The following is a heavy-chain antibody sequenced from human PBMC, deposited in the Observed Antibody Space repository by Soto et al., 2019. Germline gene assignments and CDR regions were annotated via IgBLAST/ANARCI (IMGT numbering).Heavy chain of an antibody. V-gene: IGHV4-39*01. CDR3: ARRGYCSGGSCYPTPFDY. J-gene: IGHJ4*02. CDR1: GGSISSSSYY. CDR2: IYYSGST. Sequence: PSETLSLTCTVSGGSISSSSYYWGWIRQPPGKGLEWIGSIYYSGSTYYNPSLKSRVTISVDTSKNQFSLKLSSVTAADTAVYYCARRGYCSGGSCYPTPFDYWGQGTLVTVS. D-gene: IGHD2-15*01.